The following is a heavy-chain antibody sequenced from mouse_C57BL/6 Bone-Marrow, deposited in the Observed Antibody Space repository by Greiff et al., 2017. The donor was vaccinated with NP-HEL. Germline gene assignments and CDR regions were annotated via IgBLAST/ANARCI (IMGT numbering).Heavy chain of an antibody. V-gene: IGHV10-3*01. D-gene: IGHD1-1*01. CDR3: VREITTVVPYYFDY. Sequence: EVQLVESGGGLVQPKGSLKLSCAASGFTFNTYAMHWVRQAPGKGLEWVARIRSKSSNYATYYADSVKDRFTISRDDSQSMLYLQMNNLKTEDTAMYYCVREITTVVPYYFDYWGQGTTLTVSS. J-gene: IGHJ2*01. CDR2: IRSKSSNYAT. CDR1: GFTFNTYA.